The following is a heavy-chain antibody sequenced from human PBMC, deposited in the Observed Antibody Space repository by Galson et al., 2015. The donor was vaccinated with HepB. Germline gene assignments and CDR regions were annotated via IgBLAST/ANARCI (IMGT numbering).Heavy chain of an antibody. V-gene: IGHV3-49*03. Sequence: SLRLSCASSGFTFGIYAVSWFRQAPGKGLEWVGFIRSKPYGGTTDLAASVKDRFTISRDDSRTIAYLQMNSLQTEDKAVYYCTRVEMATSESPYFDYWGQGTLVTVSS. CDR3: TRVEMATSESPYFDY. CDR2: IRSKPYGGTT. CDR1: GFTFGIYA. J-gene: IGHJ4*02. D-gene: IGHD5-24*01.